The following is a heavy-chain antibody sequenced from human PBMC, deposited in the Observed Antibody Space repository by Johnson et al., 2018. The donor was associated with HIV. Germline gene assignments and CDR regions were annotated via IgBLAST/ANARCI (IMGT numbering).Heavy chain of an antibody. Sequence: QVQLVESGGGVVPPGRSLRLSCAASGFSFSSYGMHWVRQAPGKGLEWVAVIWYDGSNKYYADSVKGRFTISRDNSKNTLYLQMNSLRAEDTALYYCARDQGVGATIVGSGAFDIWGQGTMVTVSS. CDR3: ARDQGVGATIVGSGAFDI. CDR1: GFSFSSYG. D-gene: IGHD1-26*01. CDR2: IWYDGSNK. J-gene: IGHJ3*02. V-gene: IGHV3-33*01.